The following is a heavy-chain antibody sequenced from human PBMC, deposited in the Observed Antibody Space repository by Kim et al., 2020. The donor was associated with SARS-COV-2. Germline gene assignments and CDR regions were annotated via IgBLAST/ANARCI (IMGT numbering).Heavy chain of an antibody. J-gene: IGHJ4*02. CDR1: GGTTSSYY. D-gene: IGHD6-25*01. Sequence: SETLSLTCLVSGGTTSSYYWSWIRQPPGKGLEWIGYIYYSGSTNYNPSLKSRVTIPVETSKNQFYLKLSSVTAADTAVSYCARASSGYVDYWGQGTLV. V-gene: IGHV4-59*13. CDR2: IYYSGST. CDR3: ARASSGYVDY.